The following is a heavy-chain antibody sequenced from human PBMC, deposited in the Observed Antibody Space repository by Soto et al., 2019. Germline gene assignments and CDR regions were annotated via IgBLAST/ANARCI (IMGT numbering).Heavy chain of an antibody. CDR3: ARDRWGDDCNWGYFDL. J-gene: IGHJ2*01. V-gene: IGHV3-30-3*01. D-gene: IGHD2-21*02. CDR2: ISYDGSNK. Sequence: QVQLVESGGGVVQPGRSLRLSCAASGFTFSSYAMHWVRQAPGKGLEWVAVISYDGSNKYYADCVKGRFTISRDSSKNRLDLQMNGLRAEDTAGCSCARDRWGDDCNWGYFDLWGRGTPVTVSS. CDR1: GFTFSSYA.